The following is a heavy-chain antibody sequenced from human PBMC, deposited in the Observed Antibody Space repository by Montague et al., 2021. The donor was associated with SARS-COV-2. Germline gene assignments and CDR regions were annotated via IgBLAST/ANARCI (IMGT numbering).Heavy chain of an antibody. D-gene: IGHD6-13*01. J-gene: IGHJ4*02. V-gene: IGHV2-70*11. CDR3: ARIHIAAAGTGLDY. Sequence: PALVKPTQTLTLTCTFSGFSLSTSGMCVSWIRQPPGKALEWLARIDWDDDKYYSTSLKTRLTISKDTSKNQVVLTMTHMDPVDTATYYCARIHIAAAGTGLDYWGQGTLVTVSS. CDR1: GFSLSTSGMC. CDR2: IDWDDDK.